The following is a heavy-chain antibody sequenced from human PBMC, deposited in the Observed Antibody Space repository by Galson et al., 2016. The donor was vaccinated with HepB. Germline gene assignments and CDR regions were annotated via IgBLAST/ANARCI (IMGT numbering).Heavy chain of an antibody. Sequence: CAISGDSVSNINVAWNWIRQSPSRGLEWLGRTYYRSKWWHTYAVSMKSRTTINPDTFKNQFSPQLNSVTPEDTAVYYCARAEANWDGGGDNYFDSWGQGILVTVSS. CDR1: GDSVSNINVA. CDR2: TYYRSKWWH. J-gene: IGHJ5*01. D-gene: IGHD7-27*01. CDR3: ARAEANWDGGGDNYFDS. V-gene: IGHV6-1*01.